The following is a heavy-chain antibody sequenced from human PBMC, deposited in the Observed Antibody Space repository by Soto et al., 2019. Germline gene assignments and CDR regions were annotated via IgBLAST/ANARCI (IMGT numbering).Heavy chain of an antibody. V-gene: IGHV3-15*01. CDR1: GFIFHHAW. Sequence: GGSLRLSCTASGFIFHHAWMSWVRQAPGKGQEQVGLNKSKADGETVDSAAPVKGRFTISRDDSKNTLYLQMNCLKSEDTAVYYCATDVPNNIYPYDFWGQVT. CDR2: NKSKADGETV. J-gene: IGHJ4*02. CDR3: ATDVPNNIYPYDF. D-gene: IGHD3-9*01.